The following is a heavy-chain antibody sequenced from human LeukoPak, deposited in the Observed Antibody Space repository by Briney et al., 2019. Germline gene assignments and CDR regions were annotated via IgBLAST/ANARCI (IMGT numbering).Heavy chain of an antibody. CDR2: IIPILGIA. CDR3: ARHYYDSSGYYPNDAFDI. D-gene: IGHD3-22*01. V-gene: IGHV1-69*02. CDR1: GGTFSSYT. Sequence: SVKVSCKASGGTFSSYTIGRVRQAPGQGLEWMGRIIPILGIANYAQKFQGRVTITADKSTSTAYMELSSLRSEDTAVYYCARHYYDSSGYYPNDAFDIWGQGTMATVSS. J-gene: IGHJ3*02.